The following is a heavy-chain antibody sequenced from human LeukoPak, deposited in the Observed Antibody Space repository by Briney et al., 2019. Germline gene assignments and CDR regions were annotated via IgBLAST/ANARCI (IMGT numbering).Heavy chain of an antibody. D-gene: IGHD3-22*01. V-gene: IGHV4-34*01. Sequence: SETLSLTCAVYGGSFSGYYWGWIRQPPGKGLEWIGEINNSGSTNYNPSLKSRVTISVDTSKNQFSLKLSSVTAADTAVYYCARRSYDSSGYVDYWGQGTLVTVSS. CDR1: GGSFSGYY. CDR2: INNSGST. CDR3: ARRSYDSSGYVDY. J-gene: IGHJ4*02.